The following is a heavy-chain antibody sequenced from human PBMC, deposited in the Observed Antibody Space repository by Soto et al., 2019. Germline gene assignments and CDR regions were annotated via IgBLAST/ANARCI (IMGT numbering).Heavy chain of an antibody. V-gene: IGHV4-38-2*01. CDR3: ARLLDDSRGYYYFDY. CDR1: GYSISSGYY. J-gene: IGHJ4*02. CDR2: IFHSGPT. D-gene: IGHD3-22*01. Sequence: AETLSLTCAFSGYSISSGYYLVWLRPPPGKGLEWLGSIFHSGPTYDNPSLKSRVTISVDMSNNQFSLKLTSVTAADTAVYYCARLLDDSRGYYYFDYWGQGTLVNVSS.